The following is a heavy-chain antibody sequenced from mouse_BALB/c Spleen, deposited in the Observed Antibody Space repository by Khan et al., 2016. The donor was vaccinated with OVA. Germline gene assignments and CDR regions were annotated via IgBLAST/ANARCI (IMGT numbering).Heavy chain of an antibody. D-gene: IGHD2-4*01. J-gene: IGHJ3*01. V-gene: IGHV1-77*01. CDR1: GYKFTDYV. Sequence: QVQLQQSGPELVKPGASVEMSCKASGYKFTDYVISWVKQRTGQGLEWMGDIYPGSGTTRYNESVEGKATLTADKSSNTAYMQFRCLTAEDSAVYFCARSYDDDGAWFVNWVQGTLVTVSA. CDR2: IYPGSGTT. CDR3: ARSYDDDGAWFVN.